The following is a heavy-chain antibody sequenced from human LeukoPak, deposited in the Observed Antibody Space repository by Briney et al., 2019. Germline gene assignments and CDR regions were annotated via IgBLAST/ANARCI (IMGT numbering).Heavy chain of an antibody. D-gene: IGHD3-22*01. CDR3: ARVDSSGLQRGAFDF. Sequence: ASVKVSCKTSGYTFHIYDIIWVRQVPGQGLEWMGWFSAYNGNTNYAQKVQDRVTMTAVTSTSTAYMELRGLRSDDTAVYFCARVDSSGLQRGAFDFWGQGTMVTVSS. CDR1: GYTFHIYD. CDR2: FSAYNGNT. J-gene: IGHJ3*01. V-gene: IGHV1-18*01.